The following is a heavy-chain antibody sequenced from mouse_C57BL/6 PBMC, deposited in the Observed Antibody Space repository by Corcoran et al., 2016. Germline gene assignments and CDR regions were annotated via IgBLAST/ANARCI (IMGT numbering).Heavy chain of an antibody. J-gene: IGHJ2*01. V-gene: IGHV1-80*01. CDR3: ARCPYYYGSRFDY. CDR1: GYAFSSYW. CDR2: IYPGDGDT. Sequence: QVQLQQSGAELVKPGASVKISCKASGYAFSSYWMNWVKQRPGKGLEWIGQIYPGDGDTNYNGKFKGKATLTADKSSSTAYMQLSSLTSEDSAVYFCARCPYYYGSRFDYWGQGTTLTVSS. D-gene: IGHD1-1*01.